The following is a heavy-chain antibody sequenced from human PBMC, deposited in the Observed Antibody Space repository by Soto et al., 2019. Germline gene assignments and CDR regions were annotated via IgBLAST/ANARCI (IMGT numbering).Heavy chain of an antibody. CDR3: ARALYDSSGFYFASDD. Sequence: QVPLVESGGGVVQPGRSLRLSCAASGISFSSYGMHWVRQPPGKGLEWVAFIWYDGNNKYYADSVKGRFTVSRDNSKNTLYLQMNSLRAEDTAVYYCARALYDSSGFYFASDDGGQGTLVTVSS. J-gene: IGHJ4*02. D-gene: IGHD3-22*01. CDR1: GISFSSYG. CDR2: IWYDGNNK. V-gene: IGHV3-33*01.